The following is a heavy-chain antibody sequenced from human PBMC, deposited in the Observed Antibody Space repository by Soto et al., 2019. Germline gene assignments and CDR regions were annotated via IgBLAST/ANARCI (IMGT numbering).Heavy chain of an antibody. CDR2: ISGSGGST. CDR3: AKVPRDYDFWSGYLEY. J-gene: IGHJ4*02. Sequence: EVQLLESGGGLVQPGGSLRLSCAASGFTFSSYAMSWVRQAPGKGLEWVSAISGSGGSTYYADSVKGRFTISRDNSKNTLYPQMNSLRAEDTAVYYCAKVPRDYDFWSGYLEYWGQGTLVTVSS. CDR1: GFTFSSYA. V-gene: IGHV3-23*01. D-gene: IGHD3-3*01.